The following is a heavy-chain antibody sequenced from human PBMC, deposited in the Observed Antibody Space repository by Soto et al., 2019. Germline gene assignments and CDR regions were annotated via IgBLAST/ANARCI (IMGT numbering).Heavy chain of an antibody. CDR3: AIVRVADSSLDH. D-gene: IGHD3-10*02. CDR2: ISYDGSDI. Sequence: PGGSLRLSCVGSGFIFSNYGMHWVRQAPGKGLAWVAFISYDGSDILYGDSVKGRFTISRDNCKSTLFLHMTRPTAEDTAIYFCAIVRVADSSLDHWGQGTLVTVSS. V-gene: IGHV3-30*02. J-gene: IGHJ4*02. CDR1: GFIFSNYG.